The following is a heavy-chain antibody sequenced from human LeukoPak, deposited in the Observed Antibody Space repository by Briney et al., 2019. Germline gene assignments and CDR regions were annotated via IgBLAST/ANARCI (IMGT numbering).Heavy chain of an antibody. CDR1: GFTFSSYS. D-gene: IGHD3-10*01. Sequence: GGSLRLSCAASGFTFSSYSMNWVRQAPGKGLEWVSSISSSSSYIYYVDPVKGRFTISRDNAKNSLYLQMNSLRAEDTAVYYCARGPRGSGSYYPNWGQGTLVTVSS. CDR2: ISSSSSYI. CDR3: ARGPRGSGSYYPN. J-gene: IGHJ4*02. V-gene: IGHV3-21*01.